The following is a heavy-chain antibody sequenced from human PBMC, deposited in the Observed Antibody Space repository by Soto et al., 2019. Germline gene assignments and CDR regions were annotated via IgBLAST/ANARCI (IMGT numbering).Heavy chain of an antibody. CDR3: ARGKGGYDVYFDY. V-gene: IGHV4-34*01. D-gene: IGHD3-22*01. J-gene: IGHJ4*02. Sequence: QVQLQQWGAGLLKPSETLSLTCAVYGGSFSGYYWSWIRQPPGKGLEWIGEINHSGSTNYNPSLKSRVTISVDTSKNQFSLKLSSVTAADTAVYYCARGKGGYDVYFDYWGQGTLVTVSS. CDR2: INHSGST. CDR1: GGSFSGYY.